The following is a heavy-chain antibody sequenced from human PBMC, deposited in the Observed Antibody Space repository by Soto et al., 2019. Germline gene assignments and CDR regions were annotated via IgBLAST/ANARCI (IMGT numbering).Heavy chain of an antibody. CDR3: TRGMYTAYETAPLFFDF. Sequence: GGSLRLSCTTSGFTFGAYALSWFRQAPGKGLEWVGFSRSKGYGGTTEFAASVRGRFTISRDDSNSIAYLQMNSLKTEDTAVYYCTRGMYTAYETAPLFFDFCGQGTLVTVSS. V-gene: IGHV3-49*03. J-gene: IGHJ4*02. CDR2: SRSKGYGGTT. CDR1: GFTFGAYA. D-gene: IGHD5-12*01.